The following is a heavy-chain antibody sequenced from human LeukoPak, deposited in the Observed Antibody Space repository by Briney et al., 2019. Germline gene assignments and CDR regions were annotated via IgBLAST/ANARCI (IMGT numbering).Heavy chain of an antibody. V-gene: IGHV4-34*01. J-gene: IGHJ4*02. CDR2: INHSGST. Sequence: PSETLSLTCAVNGVSFSGYYWTWIRQPPGKGLEWIGEINHSGSTNYNPSLNSRVTISVDTSKNQFSLRLTSVTAADTAVYYCARGYSNDWEFFDYWGQGTLVTVSS. CDR3: ARGYSNDWEFFDY. CDR1: GVSFSGYY. D-gene: IGHD6-19*01.